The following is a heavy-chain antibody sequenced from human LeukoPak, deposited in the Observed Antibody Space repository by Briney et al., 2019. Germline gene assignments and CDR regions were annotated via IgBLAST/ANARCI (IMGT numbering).Heavy chain of an antibody. V-gene: IGHV4-31*03. D-gene: IGHD3-22*01. CDR2: IYYSGST. CDR1: GGSISSGGYY. Sequence: PSETLSLTCTVSGGSISSGGYYWSWIRQHPGKGLEWIGYIYYSGSTYYNPSLKSRVTISVDTSKNQFSLKLSSVTAADTAVYYCASLTMIATSGEDYWGQGTLVTVSP. CDR3: ASLTMIATSGEDY. J-gene: IGHJ4*02.